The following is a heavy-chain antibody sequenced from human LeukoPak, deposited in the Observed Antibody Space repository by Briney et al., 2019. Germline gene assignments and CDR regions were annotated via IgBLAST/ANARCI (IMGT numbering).Heavy chain of an antibody. V-gene: IGHV3-21*04. CDR3: ASDYYDSSGYYWISAFDI. CDR2: ISSSSSYI. Sequence: PGGSLRLSCAASGFTFSSYSMNWVRQAPGKGLEWVSSISSSSSYIYYADSVKGRFTISRDNAKNSLYLQMNSLRAEDTAVYYCASDYYDSSGYYWISAFDIWGQGTMVTVSS. J-gene: IGHJ3*02. CDR1: GFTFSSYS. D-gene: IGHD3-22*01.